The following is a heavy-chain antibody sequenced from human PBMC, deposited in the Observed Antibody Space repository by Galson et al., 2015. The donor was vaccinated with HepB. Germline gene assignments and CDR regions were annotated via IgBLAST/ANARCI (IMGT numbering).Heavy chain of an antibody. CDR2: IIPIFGTA. V-gene: IGHV1-69*13. CDR1: GGTFSSYA. D-gene: IGHD6-19*01. CDR3: ARVFPGYSSGDRDDEQFDP. Sequence: SVKVSCKASGGTFSSYAISWVRQAPGQGLEWMGGIIPIFGTANYAQKFQGRVTITADESTSTAYMELSSLRSEDTAVYYCARVFPGYSSGDRDDEQFDPWGQGTLVTVSS. J-gene: IGHJ5*02.